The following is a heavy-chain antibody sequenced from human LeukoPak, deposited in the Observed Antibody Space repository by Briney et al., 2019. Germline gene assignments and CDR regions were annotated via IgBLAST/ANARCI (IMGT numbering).Heavy chain of an antibody. V-gene: IGHV3-30-3*01. J-gene: IGHJ4*02. D-gene: IGHD2-15*01. Sequence: GGSLRLSCAASGFTFSSYAMHWVRQAPGKGLEWVAVISYDGSNKYYADSVKGRFTISRDNSKNTLYLQMNSLRAEDTAVYYCARATPPFVVVVAATRIDYWSQGTLVTVSS. CDR1: GFTFSSYA. CDR3: ARATPPFVVVVAATRIDY. CDR2: ISYDGSNK.